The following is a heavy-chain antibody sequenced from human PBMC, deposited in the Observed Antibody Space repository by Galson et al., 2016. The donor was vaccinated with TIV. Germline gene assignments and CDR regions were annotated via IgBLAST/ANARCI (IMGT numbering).Heavy chain of an antibody. D-gene: IGHD3-22*01. CDR3: VRIGMLRESCSCYACPGIFDT. J-gene: IGHJ5*02. CDR1: GYSISSGYY. Sequence: ETLSLTCGVSGYSISSGYYWGWIRQPPGKGLEWIGSISHGGDTFYSPSLKSRVSISANTSKNQFSLRLSSVTAADTAVYYCVRIGMLRESCSCYACPGIFDTWGQGILVTVSS. CDR2: ISHGGDT. V-gene: IGHV4-38-2*01.